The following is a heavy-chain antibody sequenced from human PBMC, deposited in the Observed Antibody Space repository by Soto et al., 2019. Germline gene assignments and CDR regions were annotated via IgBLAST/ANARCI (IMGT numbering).Heavy chain of an antibody. J-gene: IGHJ4*02. CDR1: GFTFSFCA. CDR3: VKGHSDSYYYFDY. D-gene: IGHD3-22*01. V-gene: IGHV3-23*01. CDR2: MRGSGGDT. Sequence: EVPLLESGGALVQPGGSLRLSCAASGFTFSFCAMSWVRQAPGKGLEWVSSMRGSGGDTYYEDSVKGRFTISRDNSKNTLYLQMISLRVEDTGVYYCVKGHSDSYYYFDYWGQGTLVTVSS.